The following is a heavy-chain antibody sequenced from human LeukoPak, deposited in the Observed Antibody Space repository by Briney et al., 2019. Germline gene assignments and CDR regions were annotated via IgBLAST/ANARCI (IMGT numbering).Heavy chain of an antibody. V-gene: IGHV4-4*02. Sequence: PSGTLSLTCTVSGASIVADNWWNWVRPSPGTGLEWIGRVFRSGTADYNPSLKSRVTMSVDTSNNYFSLWLTSVTAADTAVYYCARVAQNLERIALAGTSEWRANWYFDLWGRGTLVTVSS. CDR2: VFRSGTA. D-gene: IGHD6-19*01. CDR1: GASIVADNW. CDR3: ARVAQNLERIALAGTSEWRANWYFDL. J-gene: IGHJ2*01.